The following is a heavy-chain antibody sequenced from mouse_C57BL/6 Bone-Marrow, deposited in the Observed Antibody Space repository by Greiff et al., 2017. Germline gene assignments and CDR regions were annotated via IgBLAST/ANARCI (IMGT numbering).Heavy chain of an antibody. CDR2: IHPNSGST. CDR3: ARPYYYGSISHWYFDV. Sequence: QVQLQPPGAELVKPGASVKLSCKASGYPFTSYWMHWVKQRPGQGLEWIGMIHPNSGSTNYNEKFKSKATLTVDKSSSTAYMQLSSLTSEDSAVYYCARPYYYGSISHWYFDVWGTGTTVTVSS. CDR1: GYPFTSYW. V-gene: IGHV1-64*01. J-gene: IGHJ1*03. D-gene: IGHD1-1*01.